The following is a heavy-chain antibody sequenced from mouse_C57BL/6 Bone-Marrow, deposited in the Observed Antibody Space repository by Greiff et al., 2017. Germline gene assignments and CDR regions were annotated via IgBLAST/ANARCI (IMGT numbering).Heavy chain of an antibody. Sequence: QVQLQQSGAELARPGASVKLSCKASGYTFTSYGISWVKQRTGQGLEWIGEIYPRSGNTYYNEKFKGKATLTADKSSSTAYMELRSLTSEDSAVYFCARGCYSNYFYYYAMDYWGQGTSVTVSS. CDR2: IYPRSGNT. V-gene: IGHV1-81*01. CDR3: ARGCYSNYFYYYAMDY. J-gene: IGHJ4*01. CDR1: GYTFTSYG. D-gene: IGHD2-5*01.